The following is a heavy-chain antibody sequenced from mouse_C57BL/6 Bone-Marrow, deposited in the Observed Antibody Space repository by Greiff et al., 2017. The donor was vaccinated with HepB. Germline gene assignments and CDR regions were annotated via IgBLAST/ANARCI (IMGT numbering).Heavy chain of an antibody. V-gene: IGHV1-64*01. CDR3: ARWGDSSGYWAMDY. J-gene: IGHJ4*01. CDR2: IHPNSGST. CDR1: GYTFTSYW. Sequence: QVQLQQPGAELVKPGASVKLSCKASGYTFTSYWMHWVKQRPGQGLEWIGMIHPNSGSTNYNEKFKSKATLTVDKSSSTAYMQLSSLTSEDSAVYYCARWGDSSGYWAMDYWGQGTSVTVSS. D-gene: IGHD3-2*02.